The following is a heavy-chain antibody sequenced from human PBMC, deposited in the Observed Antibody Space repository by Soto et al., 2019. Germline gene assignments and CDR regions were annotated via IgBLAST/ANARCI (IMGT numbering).Heavy chain of an antibody. D-gene: IGHD2-21*01. CDR3: ATDPFCGSAPGCSALDA. Sequence: ASVKVSCKASGYPFTSSGFSWVRLAPGQGLEWMGWISAYSGNTLYAQKFKGRVTMTTDTSTSTAYMGLGSLRSDDTAVYYCATDPFCGSAPGCSALDAWGQGTTVTAP. V-gene: IGHV1-18*04. J-gene: IGHJ6*02. CDR2: ISAYSGNT. CDR1: GYPFTSSG.